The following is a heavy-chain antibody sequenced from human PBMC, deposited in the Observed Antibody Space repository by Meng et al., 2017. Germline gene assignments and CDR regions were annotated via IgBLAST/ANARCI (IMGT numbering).Heavy chain of an antibody. D-gene: IGHD2-2*01. J-gene: IGHJ4*02. CDR1: GYTFTSYA. CDR2: INTNTGNP. Sequence: ASVKVTCKASGYTFTSYAMNWVRQAPGQGLEWMGWINTNTGNPTYAQGFTGRFVFSLDTSVSTAYLQISSLKAEDTAVYYCARDVTWGSTSCYDYWGQGTLVTVSS. CDR3: ARDVTWGSTSCYDY. V-gene: IGHV7-4-1*02.